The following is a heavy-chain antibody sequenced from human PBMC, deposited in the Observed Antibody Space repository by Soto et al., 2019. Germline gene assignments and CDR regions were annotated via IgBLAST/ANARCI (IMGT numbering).Heavy chain of an antibody. V-gene: IGHV5-51*01. Sequence: GEALKISCKGSGYSFTSYWIGWGRQMAGKGLEWMGIIYPSDSDTRYSPSFQGQVTISADKSITSAYLQWSSLKASDTAMYYCARGGVASRTFDFWGQGTVVTVSS. CDR1: GYSFTSYW. CDR3: ARGGVASRTFDF. CDR2: IYPSDSDT. D-gene: IGHD3-3*01. J-gene: IGHJ5*01.